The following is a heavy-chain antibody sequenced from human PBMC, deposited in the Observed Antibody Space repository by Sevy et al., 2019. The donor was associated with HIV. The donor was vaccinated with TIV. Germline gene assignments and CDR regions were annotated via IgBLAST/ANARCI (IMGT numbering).Heavy chain of an antibody. CDR1: EFNFGIYW. CDR2: IKQDGSQR. D-gene: IGHD6-6*01. CDR3: ASQAPYFDN. J-gene: IGHJ4*02. V-gene: IGHV3-7*01. Sequence: GGSLRLSCAASEFNFGIYWMSWVRQAPGKGLEYEANIKQDGSQRYYVDPVRGRFTISRDNAENSLFLEMNSLRDEDTAVYYCASQAPYFDNWGPGTQVTVSS.